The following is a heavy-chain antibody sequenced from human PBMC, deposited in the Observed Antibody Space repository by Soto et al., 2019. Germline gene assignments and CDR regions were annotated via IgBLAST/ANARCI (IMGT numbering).Heavy chain of an antibody. CDR1: GYIFSDYG. CDR3: ARPVTSPDHLDI. D-gene: IGHD4-4*01. CDR2: ISAYNGNT. V-gene: IGHV1-18*01. J-gene: IGHJ3*02. Sequence: QVQLVQSGAEVKKPGASVKVSCKSSGYIFSDYGITWVRQAPGQGLEWMGWISAYNGNTDYEQKLQDRLTLATDTSTSTAYMELRSLRSDDTALYYCARPVTSPDHLDIWGQGTMVTVSS.